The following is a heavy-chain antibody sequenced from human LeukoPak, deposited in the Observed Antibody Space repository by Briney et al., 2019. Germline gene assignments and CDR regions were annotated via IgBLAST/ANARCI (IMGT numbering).Heavy chain of an antibody. CDR2: INPNSGGT. CDR3: ARDAYSGYEIDY. J-gene: IGHJ4*02. CDR1: GYTFTGYY. Sequence: ASVKVSCKASGYTFTGYYMHWVRQAPGQGLEWMGWINPNSGGTNYAQKFQGRATMTRDTSISTAYMELSRLRSDDTAVYYCARDAYSGYEIDYWGQGTLVTVSS. D-gene: IGHD5-12*01. V-gene: IGHV1-2*02.